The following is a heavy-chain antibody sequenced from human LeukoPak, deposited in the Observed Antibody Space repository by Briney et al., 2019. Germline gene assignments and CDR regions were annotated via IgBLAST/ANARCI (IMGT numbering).Heavy chain of an antibody. V-gene: IGHV3-33*01. CDR3: ARESLHWYYFDY. D-gene: IGHD1-14*01. CDR1: GFTFSSYG. CDR2: IWYDGSNK. Sequence: GRSLRLSCAASGFTFSSYGMHWVRQAPGKGLEWVAVIWYDGSNKYYADSVKGRFTISRDNSKNTLYLQMNSLRAEDTAVYYCARESLHWYYFDYWGQGTLVTVSS. J-gene: IGHJ4*02.